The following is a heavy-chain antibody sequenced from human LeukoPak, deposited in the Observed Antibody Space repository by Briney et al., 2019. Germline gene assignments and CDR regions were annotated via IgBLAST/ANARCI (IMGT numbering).Heavy chain of an antibody. CDR3: ARRAADVLARTNCFQP. CDR2: TYYRSKWYN. V-gene: IGHV6-1*01. J-gene: IGHJ5*02. Sequence: SQTLSLTCAISGDSVSSNSAAWNWIRQSPSRGLEWLGRTYYRSKWYNDYAVSVKSRITINPDTSKNQFSLQLNSVTPEDTAVYYCARRAADVLARTNCFQPWGQETLVSVPS. CDR1: GDSVSSNSAA. D-gene: IGHD2-8*02.